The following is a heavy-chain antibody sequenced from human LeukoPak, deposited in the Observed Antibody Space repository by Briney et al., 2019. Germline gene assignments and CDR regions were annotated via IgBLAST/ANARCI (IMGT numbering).Heavy chain of an antibody. Sequence: GGSLRLSCAASGFTFSDHFMSWIRQSPGKGLEWVAYISSGGSPMYYVDSVKGRFTISRDNAKNSLYLQMNSLRAEDTAVYYCASILRRDAFDIWGQGTMVTVSS. D-gene: IGHD3-3*01. J-gene: IGHJ3*02. CDR3: ASILRRDAFDI. CDR2: ISSGGSPM. CDR1: GFTFSDHF. V-gene: IGHV3-11*04.